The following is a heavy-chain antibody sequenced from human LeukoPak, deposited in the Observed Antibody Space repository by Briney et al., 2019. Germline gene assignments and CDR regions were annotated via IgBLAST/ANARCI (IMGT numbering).Heavy chain of an antibody. V-gene: IGHV1-18*01. CDR1: GYTFTSYG. CDR2: ISAYNGNT. CDR3: ARDKGYCSGGSCSNWFDP. J-gene: IGHJ5*02. D-gene: IGHD2-15*01. Sequence: GASVKVSCTASGYTFTSYGISWVRQAPGQGLEWMGWISAYNGNTNYAQKLQGRVTMTTDTSTSTAYMELRSLRSDDTAVYYCARDKGYCSGGSCSNWFDPWGQGTLVTVSS.